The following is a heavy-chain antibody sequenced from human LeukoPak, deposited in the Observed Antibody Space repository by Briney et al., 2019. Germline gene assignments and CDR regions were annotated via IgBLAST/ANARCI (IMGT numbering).Heavy chain of an antibody. Sequence: PGGSLRLSCAASGFTFSSYSMNWVRQAPGKGLEWVSSISSSSSYIYYADSVKGRFTISRDNAKNSLYLQMNSLRAEDTAVYCCARSLAYCTSTSCHPFVHYGVDVWGQGTTVTVSS. CDR2: ISSSSSYI. CDR1: GFTFSSYS. D-gene: IGHD2-2*01. J-gene: IGHJ6*02. CDR3: ARSLAYCTSTSCHPFVHYGVDV. V-gene: IGHV3-21*01.